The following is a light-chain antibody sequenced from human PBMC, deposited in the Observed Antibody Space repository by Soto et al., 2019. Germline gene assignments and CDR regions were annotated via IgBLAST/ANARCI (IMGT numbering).Light chain of an antibody. CDR2: DAS. V-gene: IGKV1-5*01. J-gene: IGKJ1*01. CDR1: QSISSW. Sequence: DIQMTQSPSTLSASVGDRVTITCRASQSISSWLAWYQQKPGKAPNLLIYDASSLESGVPSRFSGSGSETNFTLTISSLHHDDFATYYCQQYNSYSPPAFGQGTKVESK. CDR3: QQYNSYSPPA.